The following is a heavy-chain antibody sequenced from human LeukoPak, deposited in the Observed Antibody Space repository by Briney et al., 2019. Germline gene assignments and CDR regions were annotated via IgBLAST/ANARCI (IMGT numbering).Heavy chain of an antibody. Sequence: ASVKVSCKASGYTFTSYDINWVRQATGQGLEWMGWMNPNSGNTGYAQKFQGRVTMTRNTSISTAYMELSSLRSEDTAVYYCARGEYSYGYHYYYGMDVWGQGTTVTVSS. CDR2: MNPNSGNT. D-gene: IGHD5-18*01. J-gene: IGHJ6*02. CDR1: GYTFTSYD. V-gene: IGHV1-8*01. CDR3: ARGEYSYGYHYYYGMDV.